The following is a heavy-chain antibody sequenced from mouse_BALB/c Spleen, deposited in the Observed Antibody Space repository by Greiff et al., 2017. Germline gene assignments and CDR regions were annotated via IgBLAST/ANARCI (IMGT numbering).Heavy chain of an antibody. CDR1: GYAFTNYL. V-gene: IGHV1-54*01. J-gene: IGHJ2*01. Sequence: VQLQQSGAELVRPGTSVKVSCKASGYAFTNYLIEWVKQRPGQGLEWIGVINPGSGGTNYNEKFKGKATLTADKSSSTAYMQLSSLTSDDSAVYFCARSEGFFDHWGQGTTLTVPS. CDR3: ARSEGFFDH. CDR2: INPGSGGT.